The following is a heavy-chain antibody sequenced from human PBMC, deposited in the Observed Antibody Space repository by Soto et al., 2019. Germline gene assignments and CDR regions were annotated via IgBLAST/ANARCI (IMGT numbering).Heavy chain of an antibody. D-gene: IGHD2-2*01. V-gene: IGHV5-51*01. CDR3: ARRLRYCSSTSCNHDAFDI. CDR2: IYPGDSDT. J-gene: IGHJ3*02. Sequence: GESLKISCKGSGYSFTSYWIGWVRQMPGKGLEWMGIIYPGDSDTRYSPSFQGQVTISADKSISTAYLQWSSLKASDTAMYYCARRLRYCSSTSCNHDAFDIWGQGTMVTVSS. CDR1: GYSFTSYW.